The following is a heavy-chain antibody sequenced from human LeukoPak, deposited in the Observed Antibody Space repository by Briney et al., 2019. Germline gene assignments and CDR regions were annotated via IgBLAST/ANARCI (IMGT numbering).Heavy chain of an antibody. V-gene: IGHV4-59*01. Sequence: PSETLSLTCTVSGASIRSYYGSWIRQAPGKGLEWGGFISYSGYTSYSPSLKSRVAISVDTSKSQSSLRLTSMTVADTAIYYCAMGRNDNGGMFFDSWAQGTLVTVSS. CDR2: ISYSGYT. J-gene: IGHJ4*02. D-gene: IGHD4-23*01. CDR1: GASIRSYY. CDR3: AMGRNDNGGMFFDS.